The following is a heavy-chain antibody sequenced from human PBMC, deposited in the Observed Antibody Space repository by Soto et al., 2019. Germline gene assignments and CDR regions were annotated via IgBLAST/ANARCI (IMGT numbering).Heavy chain of an antibody. Sequence: QVQLQQWGAGLLKPSETLSLTCAVYGGFVSSGSYYWSWIRQPPGKGLEWIGEMSHSGGTHLNPALKSRVTISVDTSKNQFSLKMSSVTAADTALYYCARVERGTAKTVVDAFDIWGPGTMVTVSS. D-gene: IGHD2-21*02. CDR2: MSHSGGT. J-gene: IGHJ3*02. V-gene: IGHV4-34*01. CDR3: ARVERGTAKTVVDAFDI. CDR1: GGFVSSGSYY.